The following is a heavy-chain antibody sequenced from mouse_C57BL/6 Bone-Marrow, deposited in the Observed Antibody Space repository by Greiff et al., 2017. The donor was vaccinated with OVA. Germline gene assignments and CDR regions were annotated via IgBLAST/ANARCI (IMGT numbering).Heavy chain of an antibody. CDR1: GFTFSSYA. CDR3: ASVYDYEDY. CDR2: ISDGGSYT. Sequence: EVMLVESGGGLVKPGGSLKLSCAASGFTFSSYAMSWVRQTPEKRLEWVATISDGGSYTYYPDNVKGRFTISRDNAKNNLYLQMSHLKSEDTAMYYCASVYDYEDYWGQGTTLTVSS. V-gene: IGHV5-4*03. J-gene: IGHJ2*01. D-gene: IGHD2-4*01.